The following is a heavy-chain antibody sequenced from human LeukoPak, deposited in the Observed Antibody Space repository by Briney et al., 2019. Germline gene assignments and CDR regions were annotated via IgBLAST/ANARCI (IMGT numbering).Heavy chain of an antibody. CDR3: ARSYTVYYDILTGYYTEWYFDY. D-gene: IGHD3-9*01. CDR1: GFTFSSYS. CDR2: ISSSSSYI. J-gene: IGHJ4*02. Sequence: PGGSLRLSCAASGFTFSSYSMNWVRQAPGKGLEWVSSISSSSSYIYYADSVKGRFTISRDNAKNSLYLQTNSLRAEDTAVYYCARSYTVYYDILTGYYTEWYFDYWGQGTLVTVSS. V-gene: IGHV3-21*01.